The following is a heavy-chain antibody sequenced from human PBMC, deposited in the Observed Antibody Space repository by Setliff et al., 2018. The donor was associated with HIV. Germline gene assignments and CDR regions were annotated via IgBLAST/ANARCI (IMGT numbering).Heavy chain of an antibody. CDR1: GFTFNTYA. V-gene: IGHV3-23*01. J-gene: IGHJ4*02. D-gene: IGHD7-27*01. Sequence: PGGSLRLSCAASGFTFNTYAMSWVRQAPGKGLEWVSTISKSGDSTFYGDSVKGRFTISRDNSKNTLYLQMNRVAVEDTAVYFCTRDRLGIFRFLDSWGQGTLVTVSS. CDR3: TRDRLGIFRFLDS. CDR2: ISKSGDST.